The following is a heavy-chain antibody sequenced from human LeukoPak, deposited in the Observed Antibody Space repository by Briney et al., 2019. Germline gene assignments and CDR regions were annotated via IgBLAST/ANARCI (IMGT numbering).Heavy chain of an antibody. CDR1: GLTFNNYW. Sequence: GGSLRLSCAASGLTFNNYWMNWVRQAPGKGLEWVANIKQDGSEKKYVDSVKGRFTISRDNAKKSLYLQMNSLRAEDTAVYYCARGEYDSSGYPLLGFDYWGQGTLVTVSS. CDR2: IKQDGSEK. J-gene: IGHJ4*02. D-gene: IGHD3-22*01. V-gene: IGHV3-7*01. CDR3: ARGEYDSSGYPLLGFDY.